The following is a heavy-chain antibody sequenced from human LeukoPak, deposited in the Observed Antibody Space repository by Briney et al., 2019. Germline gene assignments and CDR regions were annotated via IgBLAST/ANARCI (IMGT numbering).Heavy chain of an antibody. J-gene: IGHJ6*02. Sequence: GGSLRLFCAASGFTLSSYWMHWVRKAPGKGLVWVSRINSDESTYADSVKGRFTISRDNAKNTLYLQMNSLRAEDTAVYYCARDRLDRNYYYGLDVWGQGTTVTVSS. V-gene: IGHV3-74*01. CDR1: GFTLSSYW. D-gene: IGHD2-2*03. CDR3: ARDRLDRNYYYGLDV. CDR2: INSDEST.